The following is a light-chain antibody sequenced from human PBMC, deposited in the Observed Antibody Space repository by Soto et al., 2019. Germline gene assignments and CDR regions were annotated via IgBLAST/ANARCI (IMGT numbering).Light chain of an antibody. CDR1: QVIGSRY. J-gene: IGKJ2*01. V-gene: IGKV3-20*01. CDR3: QQFGSSIPHT. CDR2: GAS. Sequence: EIVMTQSPGTLSLSPGERATISCRASQVIGSRYLAWYHQKSGQAPRLLIYGASSRATGIPDRFSGSGSGRVFTLTISRLEPEDFGVYYCQQFGSSIPHTFGQGTKLEIK.